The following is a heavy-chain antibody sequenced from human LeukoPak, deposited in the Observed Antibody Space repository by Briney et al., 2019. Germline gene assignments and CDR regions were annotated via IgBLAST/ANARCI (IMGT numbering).Heavy chain of an antibody. D-gene: IGHD1-26*01. J-gene: IGHJ4*02. CDR3: ARVSLFEWERKFDY. CDR2: ISAYNGNT. V-gene: IGHV1-18*01. CDR1: GYTFTSYG. Sequence: GASVKVSCTASGYTFTSYGISWVRQAPGQGLEWMGWISAYNGNTNYAQKLQGRVTMTTDTSTSTAYLELRSLRSDDTAVYYCARVSLFEWERKFDYWGQGTLVTVSS.